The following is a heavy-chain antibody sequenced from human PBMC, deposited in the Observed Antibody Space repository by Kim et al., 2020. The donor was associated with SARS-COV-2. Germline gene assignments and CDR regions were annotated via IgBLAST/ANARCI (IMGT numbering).Heavy chain of an antibody. CDR3: ARGGSFVVVPAAMPGLHWFDP. CDR2: ISYDGSNK. V-gene: IGHV3-30*04. Sequence: GGSLRLSCAASGFTFSSYAMHWVRQAPGKGLEWVAVISYDGSNKYYADSVKGRFTISRDNSKNTLYLQMNSLRAEDTAVYYCARGGSFVVVPAAMPGLHWFDPWGQGTLVTVSS. J-gene: IGHJ5*02. CDR1: GFTFSSYA. D-gene: IGHD2-2*01.